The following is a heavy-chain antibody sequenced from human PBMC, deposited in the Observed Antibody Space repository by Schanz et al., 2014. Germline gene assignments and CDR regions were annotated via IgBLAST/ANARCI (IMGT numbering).Heavy chain of an antibody. CDR1: GFTFISYD. CDR3: VRDISSSGYYYFQY. V-gene: IGHV3-30*02. CDR2: IRYDGRNK. J-gene: IGHJ4*02. Sequence: VQVVESGGGLVQPGGSLRLSCVASGFTFISYDIHWVRQAPGKGLEWVAVIRYDGRNKNFVESVKGRFTISRDNSNNTVYLQMNSLRAEDTAVYYCVRDISSSGYYYFQYWGQGTLVTVSS. D-gene: IGHD3-22*01.